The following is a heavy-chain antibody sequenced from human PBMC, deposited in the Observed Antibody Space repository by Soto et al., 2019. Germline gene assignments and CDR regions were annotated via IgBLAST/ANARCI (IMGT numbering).Heavy chain of an antibody. Sequence: QVQLVQSGAEVKKPGASVKVSCKTSGYTFTNYDINWVRQATGQGLEWMGWMNPNSGNTGSTQKFQGRSTMTRDTSIGTDYMELPSLRSEDTAVYYCARVWGTIDYWGQGTLVTVSS. D-gene: IGHD3-16*01. CDR3: ARVWGTIDY. CDR2: MNPNSGNT. V-gene: IGHV1-8*01. CDR1: GYTFTNYD. J-gene: IGHJ4*02.